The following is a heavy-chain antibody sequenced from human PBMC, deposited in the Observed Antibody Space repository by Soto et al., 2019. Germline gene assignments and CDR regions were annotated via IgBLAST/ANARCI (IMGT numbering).Heavy chain of an antibody. V-gene: IGHV1-2*06. CDR3: GRDGVGATPLGWFDP. CDR2: INPRSGDT. J-gene: IGHJ5*02. D-gene: IGHD1-26*01. CDR1: GYTFIGYY. Sequence: QVQLVQSGAEVKKPGASVKVSCKASGYTFIGYYIHWVRQAPGQGLEWMGRINPRSGDTTYAQKFQGRLTMTRDPSMSTAYMELSSLRSDDTAVYYCGRDGVGATPLGWFDPCGQGSLVTVSS.